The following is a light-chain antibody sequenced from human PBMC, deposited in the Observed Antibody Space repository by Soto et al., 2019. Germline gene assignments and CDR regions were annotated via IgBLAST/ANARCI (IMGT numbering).Light chain of an antibody. Sequence: IQLTQSPSSLSASVGDRVTITCRASQSINNYLNWYQQKPGTAPKLLIYASSSLQSGVPSRFSGGGSGTDFTLTINSLQPEDFATYYCQQSFTIPPWTFGQGTRVEIQ. J-gene: IGKJ1*01. CDR1: QSINNY. CDR2: ASS. CDR3: QQSFTIPPWT. V-gene: IGKV1-39*01.